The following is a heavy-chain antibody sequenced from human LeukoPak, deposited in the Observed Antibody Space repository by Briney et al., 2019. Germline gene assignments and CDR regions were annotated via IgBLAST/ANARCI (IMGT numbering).Heavy chain of an antibody. CDR3: ARRGYDYYDSSGPNYYFDY. CDR2: IYYSGST. V-gene: IGHV4-39*01. J-gene: IGHJ4*02. CDR1: GGSISSGGYY. Sequence: SETLSLTCAVSGGSISSGGYYWGWIRQPPGKGLEWIGSIYYSGSTYYNPSLKSRVTISVDTSKNQFSLKLSSVTAADTAVYYCARRGYDYYDSSGPNYYFDYWGQGTLVTVSS. D-gene: IGHD3-22*01.